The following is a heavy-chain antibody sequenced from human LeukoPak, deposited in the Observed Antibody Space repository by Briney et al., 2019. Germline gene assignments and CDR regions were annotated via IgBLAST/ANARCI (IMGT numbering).Heavy chain of an antibody. Sequence: SSETLSLTCTVSGGSISSSSYYWGWIRQPPGKGLEWIGSIYYSGSTYYNPSLKSRVTISVDTSKNQFSLKLSSVTAADTAVYYCARARATSYYYMDVWGKGTTVTVSS. CDR2: IYYSGST. CDR3: ARARATSYYYMDV. V-gene: IGHV4-39*07. J-gene: IGHJ6*03. CDR1: GGSISSSSYY.